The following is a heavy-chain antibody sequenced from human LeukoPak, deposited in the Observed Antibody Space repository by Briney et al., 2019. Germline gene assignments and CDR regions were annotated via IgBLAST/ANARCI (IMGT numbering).Heavy chain of an antibody. J-gene: IGHJ4*02. CDR3: ARPARAVAGTVDY. CDR2: IYHSGST. V-gene: IGHV4-38-2*01. D-gene: IGHD6-19*01. Sequence: PSETLSLTCAVSGYSISSGYYWGWIRQPPGKGLEWIGSIYHSGSTYYNPSLKRLVTISVDTSKNQFSLKLSSWTAADTAVYYCARPARAVAGTVDYWGQGTLVTVSS. CDR1: GYSISSGYY.